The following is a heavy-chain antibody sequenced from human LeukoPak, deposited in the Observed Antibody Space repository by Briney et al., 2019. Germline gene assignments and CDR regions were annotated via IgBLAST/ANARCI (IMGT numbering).Heavy chain of an antibody. D-gene: IGHD5-24*01. J-gene: IGHJ4*02. CDR1: GFTFSSYG. V-gene: IGHV3-30*02. Sequence: GGSLRLSCAASGFTFSSYGMYWVRQAPGKGLEWVAFTRYDGSNKYYADSVKGRFTISRDNSKNTLYLKMNSLRAEDTPVYYCARPTSGNKGGYNWRFDYWGQGTLVTVSS. CDR3: ARPTSGNKGGYNWRFDY. CDR2: TRYDGSNK.